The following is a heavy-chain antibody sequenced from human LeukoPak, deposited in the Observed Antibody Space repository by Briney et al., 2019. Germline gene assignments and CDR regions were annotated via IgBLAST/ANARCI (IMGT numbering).Heavy chain of an antibody. CDR2: IKSDGSET. CDR1: GCTFSSYW. CDR3: ASDRVFYGLDV. J-gene: IGHJ6*02. Sequence: GGSLRLSCAASGCTFSSYWMHWVRQAPGKGLMWVSRIKSDGSETSYADSVKGRFTISRDNARNTLYLQMNSLRPEDTAIYYCASDRVFYGLDVWGQGTTVTVSS. V-gene: IGHV3-74*01.